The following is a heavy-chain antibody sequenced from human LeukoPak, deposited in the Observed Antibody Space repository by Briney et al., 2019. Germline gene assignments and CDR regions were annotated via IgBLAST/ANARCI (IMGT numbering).Heavy chain of an antibody. CDR3: AKENILTFGGVIDPGSDS. V-gene: IGHV3-30*18. D-gene: IGHD3-16*02. CDR1: GFTFSTYG. CDR2: ISYDGSNK. Sequence: GGSLRLSCAASGFTFSTYGMHWVRQAPGKGLEWVAFISYDGSNKYYRDSVKGRFTISRDNSKNTLYLQMNSLRAEDTALYYCAKENILTFGGVIDPGSDSWGQGTLVTVSS. J-gene: IGHJ4*02.